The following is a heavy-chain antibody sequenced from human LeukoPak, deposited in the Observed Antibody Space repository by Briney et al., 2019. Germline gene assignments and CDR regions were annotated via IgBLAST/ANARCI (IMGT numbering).Heavy chain of an antibody. Sequence: ASETLSLTCAVYGGSFSGYYWSWIRQPSGKGLEWIGEINHSGSTNYNPSLKSRVTISVDTSKNQFSLKLSSVTAADTAVYYCALRWIQLWYENWFDPWGQGTLVTVSS. CDR3: ALRWIQLWYENWFDP. J-gene: IGHJ5*02. V-gene: IGHV4-34*01. CDR1: GGSFSGYY. CDR2: INHSGST. D-gene: IGHD5-18*01.